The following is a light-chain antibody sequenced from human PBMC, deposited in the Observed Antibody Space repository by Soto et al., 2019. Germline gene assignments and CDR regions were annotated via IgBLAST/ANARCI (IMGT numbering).Light chain of an antibody. CDR3: SSYTSSSTLV. J-gene: IGLJ1*01. Sequence: QSALTQPASVSGSPGQSITISCTGTSSDVGGYNYVSWYQQHPGKAPKLMIYEVSNRPSGVSNRFYGSKSGNTASLTISVLQAEDEADYYCSSYTSSSTLVFGTGTKLTVL. CDR1: SSDVGGYNY. CDR2: EVS. V-gene: IGLV2-14*01.